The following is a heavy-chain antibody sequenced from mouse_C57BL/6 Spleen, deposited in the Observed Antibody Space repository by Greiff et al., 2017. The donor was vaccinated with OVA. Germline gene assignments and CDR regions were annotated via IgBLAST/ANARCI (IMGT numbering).Heavy chain of an antibody. CDR1: GYAFSSSW. J-gene: IGHJ4*01. V-gene: IGHV1-82*01. Sequence: QVQLQQSGPELVKPGASVKISCKASGYAFSSSWMNWVKQRPGKGLEWIGRIYPGDGDTNYNGQFKGKATLTADKSSSTAYMQLSSLTSEDSAVYFCARVPITTVVDYAMDYWGQGTSVTVSS. CDR3: ARVPITTVVDYAMDY. CDR2: IYPGDGDT. D-gene: IGHD1-1*01.